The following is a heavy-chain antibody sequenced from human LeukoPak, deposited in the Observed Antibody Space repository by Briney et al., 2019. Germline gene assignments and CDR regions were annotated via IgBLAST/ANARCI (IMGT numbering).Heavy chain of an antibody. D-gene: IGHD4-17*01. CDR3: ANSIDFDHGDYYFDY. CDR1: GGSISSGSYY. CDR2: IYTSGST. V-gene: IGHV4-61*02. Sequence: PSETLSLTCTVSGGSISSGSYYWSWIRQPAGKGLEWIGRIYTSGSTNYNPSLKSRVTISLDTSKNQFSLKLSSVTAADTAVYYCANSIDFDHGDYYFDYWGQGALVTISS. J-gene: IGHJ4*02.